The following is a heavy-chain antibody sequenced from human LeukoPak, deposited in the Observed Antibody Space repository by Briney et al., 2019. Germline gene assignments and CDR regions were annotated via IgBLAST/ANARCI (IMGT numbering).Heavy chain of an antibody. CDR2: TDGSST. D-gene: IGHD6-13*01. J-gene: IGHJ4*02. V-gene: IGHV3-74*01. Sequence: GGSLRLSCAASGFTFSSHWMHWVRQAPGKGLVWVSRTDGSSTSSADSVKGRFTISRDNAKNTLYLQMNSLRAEDTAVYYCARGQQLVDWGQGTLVTVSS. CDR1: GFTFSSHW. CDR3: ARGQQLVD.